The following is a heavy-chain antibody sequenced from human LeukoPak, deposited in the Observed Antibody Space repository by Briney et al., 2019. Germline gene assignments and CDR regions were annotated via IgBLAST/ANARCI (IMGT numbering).Heavy chain of an antibody. CDR3: GRDPNGDYIGAFDM. Sequence: GGSLRLSCAASGFTFSNYAMIWVRQAPGKGLEWVSAIRGIKGTYSTEYADSVKDRFTISRDNSKSTLYLQMNSLRAEDTAVYYCGRDPNGDYIGAFDMWGQGTVVTVSS. J-gene: IGHJ3*02. V-gene: IGHV3-23*01. CDR2: IRGIKGTYST. D-gene: IGHD4-17*01. CDR1: GFTFSNYA.